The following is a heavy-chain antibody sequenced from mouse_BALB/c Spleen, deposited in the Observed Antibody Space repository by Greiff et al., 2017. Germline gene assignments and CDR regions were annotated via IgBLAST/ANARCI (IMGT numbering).Heavy chain of an antibody. Sequence: VQLKESGGDLVKPGGSLKLSCAASGFTFSSYGMSWVRQTPDKRLEWVATISSGGSYTYYPDSVKGRFTISRDNAKNTLYLQMNSLKSEDTAMYYCARQPYSNYDYWGQGTTLTVSS. V-gene: IGHV5-6*01. CDR3: ARQPYSNYDY. CDR2: ISSGGSYT. D-gene: IGHD2-5*01. CDR1: GFTFSSYG. J-gene: IGHJ2*01.